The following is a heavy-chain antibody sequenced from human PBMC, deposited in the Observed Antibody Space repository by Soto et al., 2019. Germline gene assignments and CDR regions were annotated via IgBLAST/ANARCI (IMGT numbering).Heavy chain of an antibody. CDR2: INTISDT. Sequence: VGSLRLSCAASGFMFSDYYMTWIRQTPVRGLEWVAYINTISDTNYADSVRGRFTIYRDNARNSLFLQMNSLRLEDSAVYYCARGHYSMDVWGQGTTVTVSS. CDR3: ARGHYSMDV. CDR1: GFMFSDYY. J-gene: IGHJ6*02. V-gene: IGHV3-11*03.